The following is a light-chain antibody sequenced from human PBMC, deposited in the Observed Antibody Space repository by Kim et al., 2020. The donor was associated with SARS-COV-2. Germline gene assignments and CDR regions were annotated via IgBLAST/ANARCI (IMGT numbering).Light chain of an antibody. Sequence: SFTTSSPGASKDVGVFAYISWYHQQPGKAPRLIIYDVIKRPSGVSARFSGSKSGNTASLKISGLRAEDEADYFCISYTSSNINYVFGTGTKVTVL. V-gene: IGLV2-14*03. CDR3: ISYTSSNINYV. CDR2: DVI. CDR1: SKDVGVFAY. J-gene: IGLJ1*01.